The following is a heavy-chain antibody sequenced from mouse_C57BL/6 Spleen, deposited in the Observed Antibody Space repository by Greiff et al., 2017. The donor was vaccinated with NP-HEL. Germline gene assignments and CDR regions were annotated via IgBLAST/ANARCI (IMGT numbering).Heavy chain of an antibody. Sequence: ESGPGLVKPSQSLSLTCSVTGYSITSGYYWNWIRQFPGNKLEWMGYISYDGSNNYNPSLKNRISITRDTSKNQFFLKLNSVTTEDTATYYCAKGNSSGYFAYWGQGTLVTVSA. J-gene: IGHJ3*01. V-gene: IGHV3-6*01. CDR3: AKGNSSGYFAY. D-gene: IGHD3-2*02. CDR2: ISYDGSN. CDR1: GYSITSGYY.